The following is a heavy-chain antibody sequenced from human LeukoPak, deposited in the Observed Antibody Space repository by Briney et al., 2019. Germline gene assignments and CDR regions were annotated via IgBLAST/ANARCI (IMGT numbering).Heavy chain of an antibody. Sequence: TSETLSLTCTVSGGSISSGRYWRSWIRQHPGKGLEWIGYVYSSGSTYYSPSLRSRLSMSVDTSKNQFSLSLRSATAAGTAVYYCARAILTASGSVWYFDLWAVAPWSLSPQ. CDR2: VYSSGST. V-gene: IGHV4-31*03. CDR3: ARAILTASGSVWYFDL. J-gene: IGHJ2*01. CDR1: GGSISSGRYW. D-gene: IGHD3-3*01.